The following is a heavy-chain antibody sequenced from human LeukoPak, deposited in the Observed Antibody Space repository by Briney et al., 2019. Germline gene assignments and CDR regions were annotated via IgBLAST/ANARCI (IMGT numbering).Heavy chain of an antibody. V-gene: IGHV4-59*08. Sequence: SETLSLTCTVSGGSISSDYWIWIRRPPGKGLEWIGYIHYSGSSNYNPSLKGRVTMSVDTSRKQFSLKLSSVTAADTAVYYCARQRPGTGYYFDSWGQGTLVTVSS. D-gene: IGHD3-10*01. CDR1: GGSISSDY. CDR3: ARQRPGTGYYFDS. J-gene: IGHJ4*02. CDR2: IHYSGSS.